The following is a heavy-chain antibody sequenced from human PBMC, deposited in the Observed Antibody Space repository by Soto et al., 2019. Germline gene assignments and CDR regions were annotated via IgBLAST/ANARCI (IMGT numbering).Heavy chain of an antibody. CDR1: GYTFTDYY. D-gene: IGHD2-8*01. J-gene: IGHJ6*02. V-gene: IGHV1-2*02. Sequence: ASVKVSCKASGYTFTDYYMHWVRQAPGQGLEWMGWMNPRSGGTKYAQAFQDRVTMTRDASISTASMELTRLTSDDTAIYYCARGDSTDCSNGVCSFFYNHDMDVWGQGTTVTVSS. CDR2: MNPRSGGT. CDR3: ARGDSTDCSNGVCSFFYNHDMDV.